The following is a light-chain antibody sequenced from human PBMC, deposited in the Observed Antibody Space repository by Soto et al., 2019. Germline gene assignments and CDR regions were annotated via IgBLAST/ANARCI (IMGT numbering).Light chain of an antibody. Sequence: QSALTQPPSVSGAPGQRVSISCTGSSSNIGAGYDVHWFQQLPGTAPKLLIFGNTNRPSGVPDRFSGSKSASSASLAITGLQTEDEADYYCQSYDNSLSGLVVFGGGTKVTVL. CDR3: QSYDNSLSGLVV. CDR1: SSNIGAGYD. CDR2: GNT. V-gene: IGLV1-40*01. J-gene: IGLJ2*01.